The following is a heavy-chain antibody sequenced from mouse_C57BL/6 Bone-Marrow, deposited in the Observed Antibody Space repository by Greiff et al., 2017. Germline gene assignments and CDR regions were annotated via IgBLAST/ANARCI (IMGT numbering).Heavy chain of an antibody. J-gene: IGHJ3*01. CDR3: ARTAGSSYVDY. V-gene: IGHV1-72*01. CDR2: IEPNSGGT. Sequence: QVQLQQPGAELVKPGASVKLSCKASGYTFTGYCMPWVKQRHGRGLEWIGSIEPNSGGTKYNENFKGKATVTVDKPSSTAYMQLSSLTSEDSAVYYCARTAGSSYVDYWGQGTRVTVSA. D-gene: IGHD1-1*01. CDR1: GYTFTGYC.